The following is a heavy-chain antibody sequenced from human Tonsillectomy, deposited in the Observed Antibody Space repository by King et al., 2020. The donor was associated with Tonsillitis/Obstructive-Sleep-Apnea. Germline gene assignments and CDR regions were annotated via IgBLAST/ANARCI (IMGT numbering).Heavy chain of an antibody. J-gene: IGHJ6*03. Sequence: QLVQSGAEVKKPGSSVKVSCKASGGTFSSYAISWVRQAPGQGLEWMGGIIPIFGTANYAQKFQGRVTITAAESPSTAYMELSSLRSEDTAVYYCARVGVVINTYYYYMDVWGKGTTVTVSS. CDR3: ARVGVVINTYYYYMDV. CDR1: GGTFSSYA. CDR2: IIPIFGTA. V-gene: IGHV1-69*12. D-gene: IGHD3-22*01.